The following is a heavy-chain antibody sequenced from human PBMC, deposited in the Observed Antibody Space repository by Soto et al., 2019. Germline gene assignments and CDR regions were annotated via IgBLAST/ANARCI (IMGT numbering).Heavy chain of an antibody. CDR1: GGSFSGYY. CDR3: ARSGYSSSWYSSNFDY. D-gene: IGHD6-13*01. CDR2: INHSGST. V-gene: IGHV4-34*01. J-gene: IGHJ4*02. Sequence: SETLSLTCAVYGGSFSGYYWSWIRQPPGKGLEWIGEINHSGSTNYNPSLKGRVTISVDTSKNQFSLKLSSVTAADTAVYYCARSGYSSSWYSSNFDYWGQGTLVTASS.